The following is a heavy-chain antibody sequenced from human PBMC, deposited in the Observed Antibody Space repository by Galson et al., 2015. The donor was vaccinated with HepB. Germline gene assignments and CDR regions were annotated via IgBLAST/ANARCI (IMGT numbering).Heavy chain of an antibody. J-gene: IGHJ6*02. CDR2: ISGSGGST. D-gene: IGHD1-1*01. V-gene: IGHV3-23*01. Sequence: SLRLSCAASGFTFSSYAMSWVRQAPGKGLEWVSAISGSGGSTYYADSVKGRFTISRDNSKNTLYLQMNSLRAEDTAVYYCTTTFIYYYYYGMDVWGQGTTVTVSS. CDR3: TTTFIYYYYYGMDV. CDR1: GFTFSSYA.